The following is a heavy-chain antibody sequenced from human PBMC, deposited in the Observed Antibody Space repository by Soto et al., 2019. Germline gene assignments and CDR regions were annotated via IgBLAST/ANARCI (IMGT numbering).Heavy chain of an antibody. Sequence: GGSLRLSCAASGFTVSNNYMTWVRQAPGKGLEWASVMYSGGTATSYADSVKGRFTVSRDNSKNTVSLQLDSLKADDTAVYYCARGVPVGAIGRFYFDSWGQGTLVTVSS. CDR3: ARGVPVGAIGRFYFDS. CDR1: GFTVSNNY. D-gene: IGHD1-26*01. J-gene: IGHJ4*02. CDR2: MYSGGTAT. V-gene: IGHV3-53*01.